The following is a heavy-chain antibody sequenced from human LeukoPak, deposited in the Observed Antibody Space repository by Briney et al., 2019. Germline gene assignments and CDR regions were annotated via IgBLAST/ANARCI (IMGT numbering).Heavy chain of an antibody. CDR3: VRGYYDGRIDY. CDR2: IYYSGST. Sequence: SETLSLTCTVSGGSISSYYWSWLRQPPGKGLEWIGYIYYSGSTNYNPSLKSRVTISVDTSKNQFSLKLNSVTAADTAVYYCVRGYYDGRIDYWGQGTLVTVSS. V-gene: IGHV4-59*01. J-gene: IGHJ4*02. CDR1: GGSISSYY. D-gene: IGHD4-23*01.